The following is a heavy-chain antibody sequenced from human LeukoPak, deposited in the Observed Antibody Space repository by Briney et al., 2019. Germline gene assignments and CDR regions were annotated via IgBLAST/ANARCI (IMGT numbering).Heavy chain of an antibody. D-gene: IGHD4-17*01. CDR2: IYYSGST. CDR1: GGSISSYY. Sequence: SETLSLTCTVSGGSISSYYWSWIRQPPGKGLEWIGYIYYSGSTNYNPSLKSRVTISVDTSKNQFSLKLSSVTAADTAVYYCARAEAGGALGYYYYMDVWGKGTTVTVSS. CDR3: ARAEAGGALGYYYYMDV. V-gene: IGHV4-59*01. J-gene: IGHJ6*03.